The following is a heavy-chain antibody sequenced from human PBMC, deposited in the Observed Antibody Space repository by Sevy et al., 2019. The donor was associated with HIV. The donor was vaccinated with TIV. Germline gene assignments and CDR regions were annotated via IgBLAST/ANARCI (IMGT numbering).Heavy chain of an antibody. CDR2: ISWNDASI. D-gene: IGHD1-7*01. CDR1: GFSFDDYA. V-gene: IGHV3-9*01. CDR3: GRVEGSWNCFAY. J-gene: IGHJ4*02. Sequence: GGSLRLSCVASGFSFDDYAIHWVRQPPGKGLEWVSGISWNDASIGYADSVKGRFTISRDNAKNSLYLQMNRLRTDDTGVYDGGRVEGSWNCFAYWGQGTVVTVSS.